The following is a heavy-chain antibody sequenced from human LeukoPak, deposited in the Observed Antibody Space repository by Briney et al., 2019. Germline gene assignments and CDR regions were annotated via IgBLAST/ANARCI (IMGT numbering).Heavy chain of an antibody. V-gene: IGHV1-18*01. CDR1: GGTFSSYA. D-gene: IGHD6-19*01. CDR2: ISAYNGNT. Sequence: ASVKVSCKASGGTFSSYAISWVRQAPGQGLEWMGWISAYNGNTNYAQKLQGRVTMTTDTSTSTAYMELRSLRSDDTAVYYCARENIAVAGANNWFDPWGQGTLVTVSS. CDR3: ARENIAVAGANNWFDP. J-gene: IGHJ5*02.